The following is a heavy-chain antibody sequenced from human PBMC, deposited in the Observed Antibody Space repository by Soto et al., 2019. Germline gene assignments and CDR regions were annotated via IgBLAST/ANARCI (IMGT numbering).Heavy chain of an antibody. CDR2: INAGNGNT. CDR3: ASCPQNCITSSPCCLFFDV. Sequence: ASVKVSCKASGYTFSNYGIHWVRQAPGQRLDWMGLINAGNGNTKYSQKFQVRVTLTRDTSASTAYMELSSLRSEDTALYYCASCPQNCITSSPCCLFFDVWGQGTLVTVSS. J-gene: IGHJ4*02. CDR1: GYTFSNYG. D-gene: IGHD3-10*01. V-gene: IGHV1-3*01.